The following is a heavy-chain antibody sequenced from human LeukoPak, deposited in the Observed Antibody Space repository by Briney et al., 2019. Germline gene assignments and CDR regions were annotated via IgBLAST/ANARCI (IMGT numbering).Heavy chain of an antibody. D-gene: IGHD2-15*01. J-gene: IGHJ4*02. V-gene: IGHV4-59*01. CDR2: IYYSGST. CDR1: GGSISSYY. Sequence: SETLSLTCTVSGGSISSYYWSWIRQPPGKGLEWIGYIYYSGSTNYNPSLKSRVTISVDTSKNQFSLKLSSVTAADTAVYYCARSPRGCSGGSCYDYWGQGTLVTVSS. CDR3: ARSPRGCSGGSCYDY.